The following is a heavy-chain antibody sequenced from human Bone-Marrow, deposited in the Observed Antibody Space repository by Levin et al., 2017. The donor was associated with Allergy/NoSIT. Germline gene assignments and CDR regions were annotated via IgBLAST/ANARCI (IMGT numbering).Heavy chain of an antibody. Sequence: SETLSLTCTVSGGSISSSSYYWGWIRQPPGKGLEWIGSIYYSGSTYYNPSLKSRATISVDTSKNQFSLKLSSVTAADTAVYYCAPNHYCGGGSCYPRRHNWFDPWGQGTLVTVSS. CDR1: GGSISSSSYY. CDR2: IYYSGST. D-gene: IGHD2-15*01. V-gene: IGHV4-39*07. J-gene: IGHJ5*02. CDR3: APNHYCGGGSCYPRRHNWFDP.